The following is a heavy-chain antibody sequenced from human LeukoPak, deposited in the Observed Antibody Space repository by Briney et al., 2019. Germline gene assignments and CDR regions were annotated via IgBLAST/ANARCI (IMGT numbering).Heavy chain of an antibody. CDR2: ISGSGGST. Sequence: PGGSLRFSCAASGFTFSSYAMSWVRQAPGKGLEWVSAISGSGGSTYYADSVKGRFTISRDNSKNTLYLQMNSLRAEDTAVYYCAKVSSSWYRGICDYWGREPWSPSPQ. CDR3: AKVSSSWYRGICDY. CDR1: GFTFSSYA. D-gene: IGHD6-13*01. V-gene: IGHV3-23*01. J-gene: IGHJ4*02.